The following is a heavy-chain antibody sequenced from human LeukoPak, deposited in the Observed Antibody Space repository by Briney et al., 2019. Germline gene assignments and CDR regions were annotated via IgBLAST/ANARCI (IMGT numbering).Heavy chain of an antibody. Sequence: PGGSLRLSCAVSGFSVSDHCMTWIRQAPGKGLEWVSYVCNGGNIMYNEDSVKGRFTISRDTAKNSLYLQMNSLTAEDTAMYFCGRGHWGLDYWGQGTLVXVSA. CDR1: GFSVSDHC. D-gene: IGHD7-27*01. CDR3: GRGHWGLDY. V-gene: IGHV3-11*01. J-gene: IGHJ4*02. CDR2: VCNGGNIM.